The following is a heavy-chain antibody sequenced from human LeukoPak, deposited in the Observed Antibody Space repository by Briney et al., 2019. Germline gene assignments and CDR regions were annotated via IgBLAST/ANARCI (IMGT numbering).Heavy chain of an antibody. CDR3: VRSFDC. Sequence: GGSLRLSCAASGFTFSASWMHWVRQAPGKGLVWVSRINTDGTSTYYEDSVKGRFTTSRDNAKNTLYLQMNSLRAEDTAVYYCVRSFDCWGQGTLVTVSS. CDR2: INTDGTST. V-gene: IGHV3-74*01. J-gene: IGHJ4*02. CDR1: GFTFSASW.